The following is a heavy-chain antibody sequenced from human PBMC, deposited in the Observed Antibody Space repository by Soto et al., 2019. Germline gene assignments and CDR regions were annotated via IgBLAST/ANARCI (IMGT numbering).Heavy chain of an antibody. V-gene: IGHV3-30-3*01. CDR3: VRVQHYYDSSGYFLNYFDH. CDR1: GFSFRSYA. Sequence: GGSLRLSCAASGFSFRSYAMHWVRQAPGKGLEWVTLISYDGSNEYYADSVKGRCTISRDNSKDMLYLQMNSLRPEDTAVYYCVRVQHYYDSSGYFLNYFDHWGQGTLVTVSS. CDR2: ISYDGSNE. J-gene: IGHJ4*02. D-gene: IGHD3-22*01.